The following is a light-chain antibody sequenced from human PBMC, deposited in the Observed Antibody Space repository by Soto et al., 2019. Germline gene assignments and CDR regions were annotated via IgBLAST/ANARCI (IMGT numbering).Light chain of an antibody. CDR2: GAS. CDR3: QQYGSSPRT. Sequence: EIVLTQSPATLSLSPGERATLSCRASQSVSSYLAWYQQKPGQAPSLLVYGASTRATGVPDRFSGSGSGTDFTLTISRLEPEDFAMYYCQQYGSSPRTFGQGTKVDIK. J-gene: IGKJ1*01. CDR1: QSVSSY. V-gene: IGKV3-20*01.